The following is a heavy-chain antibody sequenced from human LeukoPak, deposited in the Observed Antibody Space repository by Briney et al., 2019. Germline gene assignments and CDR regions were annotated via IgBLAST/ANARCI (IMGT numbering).Heavy chain of an antibody. D-gene: IGHD6-13*01. CDR3: ARVEQQLVLDY. CDR2: IYYSGST. Sequence: PSETLSLTCTVSGGSISSYYWSWIRQPPGKGLEWIGYIYYSGSTNYNPSLKSRVTISVDTSKNQFSLKLSSVTAADTAVYYCARVEQQLVLDYWGQGTLVTVSP. CDR1: GGSISSYY. V-gene: IGHV4-59*01. J-gene: IGHJ4*02.